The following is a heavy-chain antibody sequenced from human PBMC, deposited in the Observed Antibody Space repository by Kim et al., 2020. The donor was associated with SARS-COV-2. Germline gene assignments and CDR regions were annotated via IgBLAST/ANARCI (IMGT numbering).Heavy chain of an antibody. CDR3: ARDRGSLWYDSSGYQGYYYYGMDV. J-gene: IGHJ6*02. Sequence: GGSLILSCAASGFTFSSYWMHWVRQAPGKGLVWVSRINSDGSSTSYADSVKGRFTISRDNAKNTLYLQMNSLRAEDTAVYYCARDRGSLWYDSSGYQGYYYYGMDVWGQGTTVTVSS. D-gene: IGHD3-22*01. CDR1: GFTFSSYW. CDR2: INSDGSST. V-gene: IGHV3-74*01.